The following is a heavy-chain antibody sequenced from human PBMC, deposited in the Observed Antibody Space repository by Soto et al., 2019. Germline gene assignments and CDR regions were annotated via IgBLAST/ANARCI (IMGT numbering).Heavy chain of an antibody. CDR1: GGSVSSGSYY. D-gene: IGHD2-2*01. Sequence: SETLSLTCTVSGGSVSSGSYYWSWIRQPPGQGLEWIGYIYYSGSTNYNPSLKSRVTISVDTSKNQFSLKLSSVTAADAAVYYCARDQQDIVVVPAAPSYGMDVWGQGTTVTVSS. V-gene: IGHV4-61*01. CDR3: ARDQQDIVVVPAAPSYGMDV. CDR2: IYYSGST. J-gene: IGHJ6*02.